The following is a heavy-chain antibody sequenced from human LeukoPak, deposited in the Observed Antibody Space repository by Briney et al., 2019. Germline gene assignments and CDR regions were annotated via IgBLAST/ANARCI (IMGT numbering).Heavy chain of an antibody. Sequence: PSETLSLTCTVSGGSISSYYWSWIRQPPGKGLEWIGYIYYSGSTNYNPSLKSRVTISVDKSKNQFSLKLSSVTAADTAVYYCARTGYSGYDRSGEFDYWGQGTLVTVSS. V-gene: IGHV4-59*12. J-gene: IGHJ4*02. CDR2: IYYSGST. CDR1: GGSISSYY. D-gene: IGHD5-12*01. CDR3: ARTGYSGYDRSGEFDY.